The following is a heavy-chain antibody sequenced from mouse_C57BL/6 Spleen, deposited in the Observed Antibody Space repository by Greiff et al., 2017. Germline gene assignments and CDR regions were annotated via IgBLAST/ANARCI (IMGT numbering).Heavy chain of an antibody. J-gene: IGHJ3*01. Sequence: QVQLQQPGAELVKPGASVKLSCKASGYTFTSYWMHWVKQRPGQGLEWIGMIHPNSGSTNYNEKFKSKATLTVDKSSSTAYMQLSSLTSEDSAVYYCARPIGYEAWFAYWGQGTLVTVSA. CDR3: ARPIGYEAWFAY. D-gene: IGHD2-2*01. CDR1: GYTFTSYW. V-gene: IGHV1-64*01. CDR2: IHPNSGST.